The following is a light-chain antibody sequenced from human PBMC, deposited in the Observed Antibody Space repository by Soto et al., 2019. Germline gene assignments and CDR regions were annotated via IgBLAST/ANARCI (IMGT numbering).Light chain of an antibody. V-gene: IGKV1-33*01. CDR1: QDISNY. CDR2: DAS. J-gene: IGKJ1*01. Sequence: DIQITQSPSSLSASVGDRVTITCQARQDISNYLNWYQQKPGKAPKLLIYDASNLETGVPSRFSGSGSVTDFKFTISSLQPEDIATYYGQPYDNRPPWTFGQGTKVESK. CDR3: QPYDNRPPWT.